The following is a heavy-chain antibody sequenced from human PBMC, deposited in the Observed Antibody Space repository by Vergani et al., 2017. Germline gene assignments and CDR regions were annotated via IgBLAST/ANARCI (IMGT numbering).Heavy chain of an antibody. CDR3: ARDLIPYGDYVPGTMIVATGESGFDY. J-gene: IGHJ4*02. CDR1: GGSFSGYY. CDR2: INHSGST. V-gene: IGHV4-34*01. D-gene: IGHD3-22*01. Sequence: QVQLQQWGAGLLKPSETLSLTCAVYGGSFSGYYWSWIRQPPGKGLEWIGEINHSGSTNYNPSLKSRVTISVDTSKNQFSLKLSSVTAADTAVYYCARDLIPYGDYVPGTMIVATGESGFDYWGQGTLVTVSS.